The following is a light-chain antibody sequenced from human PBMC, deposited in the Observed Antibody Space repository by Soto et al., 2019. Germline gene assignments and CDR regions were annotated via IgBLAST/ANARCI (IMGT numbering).Light chain of an antibody. J-gene: IGLJ1*01. CDR2: EGT. CDR1: NNL. CDR3: SSYTISSTYV. V-gene: IGLV2-14*02. Sequence: QSVLTQPASVSGSPGQSITISCTGTNNLVSWYQQHPGKAPKVVVYEGTKRPSGVSNRFSGSNSGGTASLTISGLQAEDEADYYCSSYTISSTYVFGTGTKGTV.